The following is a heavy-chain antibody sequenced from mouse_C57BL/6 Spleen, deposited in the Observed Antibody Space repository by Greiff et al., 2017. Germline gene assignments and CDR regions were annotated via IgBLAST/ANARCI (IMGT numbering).Heavy chain of an antibody. CDR1: GYTFTSYW. D-gene: IGHD4-1*01. V-gene: IGHV1-64*01. CDR2: IHPNSGST. CDR3: ARRGTGTIYFDY. Sequence: QVQLQQPGAELVKPGASVKLSCKASGYTFTSYWMHWVKQRPVQGLEWIGMIHPNSGSTNYNEKFKSKATLTVDKSSSTAYMQLSSLTSEDSAVYYCARRGTGTIYFDYWGQGTTLTVSS. J-gene: IGHJ2*01.